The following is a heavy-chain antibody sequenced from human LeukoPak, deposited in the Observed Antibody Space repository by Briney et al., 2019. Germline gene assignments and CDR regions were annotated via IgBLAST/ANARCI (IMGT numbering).Heavy chain of an antibody. D-gene: IGHD1-1*01. J-gene: IGHJ6*03. CDR3: AKDGYSGPYYYYMDV. V-gene: IGHV3-30*18. CDR2: ISYDGSNQ. CDR1: GFTFSSYG. Sequence: GGTLRLSCGASGFTFSSYGMHWVRQAPGKGLEWVAVISYDGSNQYYADSVKGQFVISRDNSKNTLYLPMNSLRAEDTAVYYCAKDGYSGPYYYYMDVWGRGTTVIVSS.